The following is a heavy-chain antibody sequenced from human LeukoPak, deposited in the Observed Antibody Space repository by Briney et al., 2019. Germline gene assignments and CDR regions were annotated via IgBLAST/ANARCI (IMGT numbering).Heavy chain of an antibody. V-gene: IGHV3-74*01. Sequence: PGGSLRLSCAASGFTFSSYWMHWVRQAPGKGLVWVSRINSDGSSTSYADSVKGRFTISRDNAKNTLYLQMNSPRAEDTAVYYCARAADTAMVGNDYWGQGTLVTVSS. J-gene: IGHJ4*02. D-gene: IGHD5-18*01. CDR2: INSDGSST. CDR3: ARAADTAMVGNDY. CDR1: GFTFSSYW.